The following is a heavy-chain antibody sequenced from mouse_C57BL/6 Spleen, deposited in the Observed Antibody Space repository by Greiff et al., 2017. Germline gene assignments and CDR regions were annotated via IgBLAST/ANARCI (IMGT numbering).Heavy chain of an antibody. CDR2: IRLKSDNYAT. V-gene: IGHV6-3*01. J-gene: IGHJ3*01. CDR1: GFTFSNYW. CDR3: TGPLCDGSSGGFAY. Sequence: EVKLVESGGGLVQPGGSMKLSCVASGFTFSNYWMNWVRQSPEKGLEWVAEIRLKSDNYATNYAESVKGSLTISRDDSKSSVYLQMNNLRTEDTGIYYCTGPLCDGSSGGFAYWGQGTLVTVSA. D-gene: IGHD1-1*01.